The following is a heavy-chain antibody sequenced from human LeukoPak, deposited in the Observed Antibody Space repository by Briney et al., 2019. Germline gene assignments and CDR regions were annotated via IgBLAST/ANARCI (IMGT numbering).Heavy chain of an antibody. CDR1: GYTFTGYY. CDR3: ARDPYDSSGYYIYYYYYYMDV. CDR2: INPNSGGT. D-gene: IGHD3-22*01. Sequence: GASVKVSCKASGYTFTGYYMHWVRQAPGQGLEWMGWINPNSGGTNYAQKFQGRVTMTRDTSISTAYMELSRLRSDDTAVYYCARDPYDSSGYYIYYYYYYMDVWGKGTTVTVSS. V-gene: IGHV1-2*02. J-gene: IGHJ6*03.